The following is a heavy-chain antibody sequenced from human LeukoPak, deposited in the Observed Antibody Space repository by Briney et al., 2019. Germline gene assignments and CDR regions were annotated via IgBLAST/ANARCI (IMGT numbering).Heavy chain of an antibody. D-gene: IGHD5-24*01. V-gene: IGHV3-33*01. J-gene: IGHJ4*02. CDR3: ARDLEGDGYNLHGY. Sequence: GGSLRLSCAASGFTFRSYGMHWVRQAPGKGLEWVAVIWYDGSNKYYADSVKGRFTISRDNSKNTLYLQMNSLRAEDTAVYYCARDLEGDGYNLHGYWGQGTLVTVSS. CDR2: IWYDGSNK. CDR1: GFTFRSYG.